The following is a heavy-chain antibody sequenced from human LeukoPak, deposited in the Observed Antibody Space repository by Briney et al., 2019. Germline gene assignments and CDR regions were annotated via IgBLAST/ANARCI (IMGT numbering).Heavy chain of an antibody. J-gene: IGHJ6*02. CDR1: GLTFNSYA. V-gene: IGHV3-23*01. D-gene: IGHD2-2*01. CDR3: ARGIPYCSSTSCYESLYGMDV. CDR2: ISGSGGST. Sequence: PGGSLRLSCAASGLTFNSYAMSWVRQAPGKGLEWVSAISGSGGSTYYADSVKGRFTISRDNSKNTLYLQMNSLRAEDTAVYYCARGIPYCSSTSCYESLYGMDVWGQGTTVTVSS.